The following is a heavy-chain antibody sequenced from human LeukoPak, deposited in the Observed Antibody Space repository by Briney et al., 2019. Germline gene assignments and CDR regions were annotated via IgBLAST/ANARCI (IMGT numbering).Heavy chain of an antibody. CDR2: IYYSGST. CDR1: GYSISSGYY. Sequence: SETLSLTCTVSGYSISSGYYWGWIRQPPGKGLEWIGYIYYSGSTNYNPSLKSRVTISVDTSKNQFSLKLSSVTAADTAVYYCARHSSGWLGYWGQGTLVTVSS. J-gene: IGHJ4*02. V-gene: IGHV4-38-2*02. D-gene: IGHD6-19*01. CDR3: ARHSSGWLGY.